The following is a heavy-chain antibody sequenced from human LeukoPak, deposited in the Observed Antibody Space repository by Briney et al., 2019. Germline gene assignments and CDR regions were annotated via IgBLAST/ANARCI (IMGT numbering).Heavy chain of an antibody. CDR1: GGSISSGYW. CDR3: ARHKYVWGSYRYPTLLDY. CDR2: IFHTGST. Sequence: SETLSLTCAVSGGSISSGYWWSWVRQPPGKGLEWIGEIFHTGSTNYNPSLLSRVTISVDTSKNQFSLKLSSVTAADTAVYYCARHKYVWGSYRYPTLLDYWGQGTLVTVSS. V-gene: IGHV4-4*02. J-gene: IGHJ4*02. D-gene: IGHD3-16*02.